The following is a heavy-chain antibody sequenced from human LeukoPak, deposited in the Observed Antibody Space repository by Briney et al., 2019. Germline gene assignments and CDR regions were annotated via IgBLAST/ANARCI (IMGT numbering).Heavy chain of an antibody. V-gene: IGHV1-2*02. Sequence: ASVKVSCKASGLTFTGYYMHWVRQAPGQGLEWMGWINPNSGGKNFAQKFRSRVTMTRDTSISTAYMELGSLRPDDTAVYFCARALPKKVATTITWGDAFDIWGQGTMVTVSS. J-gene: IGHJ3*02. CDR3: ARALPKKVATTITWGDAFDI. CDR1: GLTFTGYY. CDR2: INPNSGGK. D-gene: IGHD4-23*01.